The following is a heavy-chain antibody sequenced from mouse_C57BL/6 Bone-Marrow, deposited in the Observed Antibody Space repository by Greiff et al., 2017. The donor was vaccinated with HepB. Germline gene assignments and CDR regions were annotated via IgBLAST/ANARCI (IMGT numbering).Heavy chain of an antibody. CDR2: IYPGDGDT. CDR1: GYAFSSYW. CDR3: ARWLLHVSPYYAMDY. J-gene: IGHJ4*01. D-gene: IGHD2-3*01. V-gene: IGHV1-80*01. Sequence: QVQLQQSGAELVKPGASVKISCKASGYAFSSYWMNWVKQRPGKGLEWIGQIYPGDGDTNYNGKFKGKATLTADKSSSTAYMQLSSLTSEDSAVYFCARWLLHVSPYYAMDYWGQGTSVTVSS.